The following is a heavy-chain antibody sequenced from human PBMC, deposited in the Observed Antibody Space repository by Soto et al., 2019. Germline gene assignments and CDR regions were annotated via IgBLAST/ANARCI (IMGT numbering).Heavy chain of an antibody. CDR2: VSAYNGNT. V-gene: IGHV1-18*01. CDR3: PRGVRGYYYYGMAV. J-gene: IGHJ6*02. D-gene: IGHD2-2*01. CDR1: GYTFNSYG. Sequence: QVQLMQSGAEVKKPGASVKVSCRTSGYTFNSYGISWVRQAPGQGLEWMGWVSAYNGNTNYAQNLQGRVTMTTDTSTSTAYLELRSLSSDDTAVNYCPRGVRGYYYYGMAVWGQGTTVTVAS.